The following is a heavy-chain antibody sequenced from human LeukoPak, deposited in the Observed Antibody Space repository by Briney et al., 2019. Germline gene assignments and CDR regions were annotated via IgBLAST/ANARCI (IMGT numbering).Heavy chain of an antibody. CDR1: GFTFSSYA. V-gene: IGHV3-23*01. CDR2: ISGSGGST. J-gene: IGHJ5*02. CDR3: AKDRQQWLVRCWFDP. Sequence: GESLKISCAASGFTFSSYAMSWVRQAPGKGLEWVSAISGSGGSTYYADSVKGRFTISRDNSKNTLYLQMNSLRAEDTAVYYCAKDRQQWLVRCWFDPWGQGTLVTVSS. D-gene: IGHD6-19*01.